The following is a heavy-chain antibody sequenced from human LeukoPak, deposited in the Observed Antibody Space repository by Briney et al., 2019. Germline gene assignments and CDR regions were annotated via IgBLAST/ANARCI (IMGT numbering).Heavy chain of an antibody. J-gene: IGHJ5*02. D-gene: IGHD6-13*01. Sequence: GALVRLSCTPSRCTFSPYAISWVRQAPGQRLEWMGGIMPIFGTAKYAQKFQGRVTITADDSTSRAYMELSSLGSEDTAVYYCARDQAAAGTSWFDPWGQGTLVTVSS. V-gene: IGHV1-69*01. CDR2: IMPIFGTA. CDR3: ARDQAAAGTSWFDP. CDR1: RCTFSPYA.